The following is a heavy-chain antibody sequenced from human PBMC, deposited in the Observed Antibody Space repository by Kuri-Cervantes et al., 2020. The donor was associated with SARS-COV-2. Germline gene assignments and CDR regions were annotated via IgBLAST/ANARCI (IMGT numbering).Heavy chain of an antibody. J-gene: IGHJ4*02. CDR1: GFAVRNTY. V-gene: IGHV3-53*01. D-gene: IGHD5-18*01. Sequence: LSLTCAASGFAVRNTYMAWVRQAPGKGLECVSVIYSGGNTYYADPVKGRFTISRDSSKNTLYLQMNSLIGEDTAVYYCARAKSPNAALVPADDWGQGTLVTVSS. CDR3: ARAKSPNAALVPADD. CDR2: IYSGGNT.